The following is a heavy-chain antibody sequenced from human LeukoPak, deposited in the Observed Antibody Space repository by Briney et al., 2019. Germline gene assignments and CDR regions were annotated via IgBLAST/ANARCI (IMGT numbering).Heavy chain of an antibody. Sequence: GGSLRLSCSASGFTFSGCAMYWVRQSPRKGLEYLSVISSNGGRAYYADSVKGSFTISRDNSRNTLYLQMNSLRAGDTAMYYCAKDRDDTSAFRYYFDHWGQGTLVTVSS. CDR1: GFTFSGCA. D-gene: IGHD3-22*01. CDR3: AKDRDDTSAFRYYFDH. CDR2: ISSNGGRA. J-gene: IGHJ4*02. V-gene: IGHV3-64D*08.